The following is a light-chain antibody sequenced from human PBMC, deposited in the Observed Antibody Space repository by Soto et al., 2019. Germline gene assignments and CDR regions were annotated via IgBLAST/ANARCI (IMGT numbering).Light chain of an antibody. CDR2: GAS. CDR3: QQYNNWPRT. V-gene: IGKV3-15*01. CDR1: QSVSSN. J-gene: IGKJ1*01. Sequence: EKVMTQSPATLSVPPGERAILSCRARQSVSSNLAWYQQKPGQAPRLLIYGASTRAIDIPARFSGSGSETQFTLTISSLQSEDFAVYYCQQYNNWPRTFGQGTKVDIK.